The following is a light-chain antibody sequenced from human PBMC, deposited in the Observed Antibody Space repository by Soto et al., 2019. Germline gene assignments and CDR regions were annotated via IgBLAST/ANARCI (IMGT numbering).Light chain of an antibody. CDR3: AAWDARLDGVV. Sequence: QSVLTQPPSASGTPGQTVTISCSGSSSNIWDNTVNWFQHLPGTAPKLLIYRNNQRPSGFPDRVSGSKSGTSVTLAISGLQSEDEADYYCAAWDARLDGVVFGGGTKLTVL. CDR1: SSNIWDNT. J-gene: IGLJ3*02. CDR2: RNN. V-gene: IGLV1-44*01.